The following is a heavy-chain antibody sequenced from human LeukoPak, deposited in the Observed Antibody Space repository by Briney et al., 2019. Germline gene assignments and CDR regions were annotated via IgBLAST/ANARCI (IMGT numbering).Heavy chain of an antibody. D-gene: IGHD3-10*01. Sequence: GASVKVSCKASGYTFTSYAMHWVRQAPGQRLEWMGWINAGNGNTKYSQKFQGRVTITRDTSASTAYMELSSLRSEDTAVYYCARESRTYYYGSGSYYNDYWGQGTLVTVSS. CDR2: INAGNGNT. V-gene: IGHV1-3*01. CDR3: ARESRTYYYGSGSYYNDY. CDR1: GYTFTSYA. J-gene: IGHJ4*02.